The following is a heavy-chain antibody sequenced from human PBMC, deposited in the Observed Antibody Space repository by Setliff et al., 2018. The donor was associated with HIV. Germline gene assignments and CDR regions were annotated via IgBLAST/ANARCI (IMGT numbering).Heavy chain of an antibody. Sequence: PSETLSLTCAVYGGSFSDHYWTWIRQPPGQGLEWIGEINQSGISNFNPSLKSRVTMPIDTPKNQFSLKLSSVTAADTAVYFCAGGGGFWSGQLDYWGQGTLVTVSS. CDR1: GGSFSDHY. V-gene: IGHV4-34*01. J-gene: IGHJ4*02. CDR3: AGGGGFWSGQLDY. CDR2: INQSGIS. D-gene: IGHD3-3*01.